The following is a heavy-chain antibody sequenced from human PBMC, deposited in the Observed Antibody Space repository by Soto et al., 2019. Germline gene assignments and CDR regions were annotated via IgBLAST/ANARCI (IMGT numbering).Heavy chain of an antibody. CDR3: ARGSGYDYYYYYMDD. CDR2: ISAYNGNT. D-gene: IGHD5-12*01. Sequence: QVQLVQSGAEVKKPGASVKVSCKASGYTFTSYGISWVRHAPGQGLEWMGWISAYNGNTNYAQKLQGRVTMTTDTSTSTAHMVLRSLRCDDTAVYYFARGSGYDYYYYYMDDWGKGTTVTVSS. J-gene: IGHJ6*03. V-gene: IGHV1-18*01. CDR1: GYTFTSYG.